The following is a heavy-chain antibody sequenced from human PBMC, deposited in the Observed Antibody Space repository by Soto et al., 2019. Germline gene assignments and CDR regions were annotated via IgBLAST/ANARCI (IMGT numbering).Heavy chain of an antibody. D-gene: IGHD1-1*01. CDR2: ISPYSGNT. CDR3: ARDKQERLFYYYYGLDV. CDR1: GYTFTSHN. V-gene: IGHV1-18*04. J-gene: IGHJ6*02. Sequence: ASVKVSCKASGYTFTSHNISWVRQAPGQGLEWMGWISPYSGNTDYAQNLQGRVTMTKDTLTSTAYMELRSLRSDDAAVYYCARDKQERLFYYYYGLDVWRQGTTVTVSS.